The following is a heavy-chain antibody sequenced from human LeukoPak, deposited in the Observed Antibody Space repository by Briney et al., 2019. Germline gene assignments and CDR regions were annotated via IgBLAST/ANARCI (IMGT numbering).Heavy chain of an antibody. CDR1: GFTFSSYA. D-gene: IGHD4-17*01. V-gene: IGHV3-30-3*01. CDR2: ISYDGSNK. CDR3: ARDLGDYGDY. Sequence: GGSLRLSCAASGFTFSSYAMHWVRQAPGKGLEWVAVISYDGSNKYYADSVKGRFTISRDNAKNSLYLQMNSLRAEDTAVYYCARDLGDYGDYWGQGTLVTVSS. J-gene: IGHJ4*02.